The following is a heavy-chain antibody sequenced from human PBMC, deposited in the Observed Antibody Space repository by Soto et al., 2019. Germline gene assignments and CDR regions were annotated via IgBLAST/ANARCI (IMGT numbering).Heavy chain of an antibody. V-gene: IGHV3-9*01. J-gene: IGHJ6*03. CDR3: AKDGVVVAANYYYMDV. D-gene: IGHD2-15*01. CDR2: ITWNSGSI. CDR1: GFTFDDYA. Sequence: EVQLVESGGGLVQPGRSLRLSCEASGFTFDDYAMHWVRQASGKGLEWVSGITWNSGSIAYADSVKGRFTISRDNAKNSLYLQMNSLRAEDTALYYCAKDGVVVAANYYYMDVWGKGTTVTVSS.